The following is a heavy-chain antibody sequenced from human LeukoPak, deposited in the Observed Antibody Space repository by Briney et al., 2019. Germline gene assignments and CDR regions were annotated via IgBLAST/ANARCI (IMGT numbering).Heavy chain of an antibody. CDR2: INQDGSDK. CDR3: VGRDY. CDR1: GLTFSIHW. V-gene: IGHV3-7*03. Sequence: GGSLRLSCAASGLTFSIHWMNWVRQAPGRGLECVANINQDGSDKYYVESVKGRFTISRDKNKNSLYLQMSSLRAEDTGVYYCVGRDYWGQGTPVTLSS. J-gene: IGHJ4*02.